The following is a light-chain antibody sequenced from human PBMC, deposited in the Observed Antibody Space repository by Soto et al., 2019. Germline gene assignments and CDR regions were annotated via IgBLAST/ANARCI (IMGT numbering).Light chain of an antibody. V-gene: IGLV3-21*02. J-gene: IGLJ2*01. CDR1: NIGRKS. CDR2: DDI. CDR3: QVWDSSSDPVV. Sequence: SYERTQPPSVSVAPGQTARITCGGNNIGRKSVPWYQQKPGQAPVLVVYDDIDRPSGIPERFSGSNSGNTATLTISRVEAGDEADYYCQVWDSSSDPVVFGGGTKLTVL.